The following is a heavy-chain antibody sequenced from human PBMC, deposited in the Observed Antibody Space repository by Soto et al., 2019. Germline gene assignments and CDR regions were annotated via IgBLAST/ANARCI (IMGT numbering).Heavy chain of an antibody. CDR3: AKDREYYYDSSGYYRGSYYYGMDV. CDR1: GFTFSSYG. Sequence: QVQLVESGGGVVQPGRSLRLSCAASGFTFSSYGMHWVHQAPGKGLEWVAVISYDGSNKYYADSVKGRFTISRDNSKNTLYLQMNSLRAEDTAVYYCAKDREYYYDSSGYYRGSYYYGMDVWGQGTTVTVSS. CDR2: ISYDGSNK. J-gene: IGHJ6*02. D-gene: IGHD3-22*01. V-gene: IGHV3-30*18.